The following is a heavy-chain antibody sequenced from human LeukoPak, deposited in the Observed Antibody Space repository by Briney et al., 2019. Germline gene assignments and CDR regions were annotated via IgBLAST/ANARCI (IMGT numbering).Heavy chain of an antibody. CDR3: ARDGSTGAFHP. D-gene: IGHD1-26*01. CDR2: IIPIFGTA. J-gene: IGHJ5*02. V-gene: IGHV1-69*13. Sequence: GAXVKVSCKASGGTFSSYAISWVRQAPGQGLEWMGGIIPIFGTANYPQKFQGRVTITADESTSTAYMELSSLRSEDTAVYYCARDGSTGAFHPWGQGTLVTVSS. CDR1: GGTFSSYA.